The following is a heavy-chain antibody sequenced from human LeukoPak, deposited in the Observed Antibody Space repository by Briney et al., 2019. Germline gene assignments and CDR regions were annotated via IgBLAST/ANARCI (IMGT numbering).Heavy chain of an antibody. J-gene: IGHJ6*03. Sequence: PSETLSLTCTVSGGSISSSNYYWGWIRQPPGKGLEWIGSIHYSESTYYNPSLKSRVTISVDTSRNQFSLKLSSVTAADTAGYYXXXXXGYSYYYYMDVWGKGTTVTVSS. CDR2: IHYSEST. CDR3: XXXXGYSYYYYMDV. D-gene: IGHD3-22*01. V-gene: IGHV4-39*07. CDR1: GGSISSSNYY.